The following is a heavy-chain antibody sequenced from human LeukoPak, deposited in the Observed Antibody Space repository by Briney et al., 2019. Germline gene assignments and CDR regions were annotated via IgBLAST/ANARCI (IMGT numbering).Heavy chain of an antibody. J-gene: IGHJ4*02. CDR3: ARVEVGPNYFDL. V-gene: IGHV3-74*01. CDR1: GFTFRYYW. CDR2: INTDGSHT. D-gene: IGHD1-26*01. Sequence: PGGSLRLSCAASGFTFRYYWIHWVRQVPGKGLVWLSRINTDGSHTNYADSVKDRFSMSRDNAKNTVHLQMNSLTDEDTAVYFCARVEVGPNYFDLWGQGTLVTVSS.